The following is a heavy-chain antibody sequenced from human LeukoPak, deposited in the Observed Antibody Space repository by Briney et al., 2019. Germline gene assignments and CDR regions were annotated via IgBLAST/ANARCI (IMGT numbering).Heavy chain of an antibody. V-gene: IGHV3-49*04. Sequence: GGSLRLSCTTSGFTFSDYAMSWVRQAPGKGLEWVAFIRSKTYAGTTDYAAPVKGRFTISRDDSKDTLYVQMNSLKTEDTAVYYCTTEMHWGQGTLVTVSS. CDR1: GFTFSDYA. J-gene: IGHJ4*02. CDR3: TTEMH. CDR2: IRSKTYAGTT. D-gene: IGHD5-24*01.